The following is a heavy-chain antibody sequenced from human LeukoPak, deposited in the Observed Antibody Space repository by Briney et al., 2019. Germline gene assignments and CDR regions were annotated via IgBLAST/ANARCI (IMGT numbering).Heavy chain of an antibody. J-gene: IGHJ5*02. CDR2: IHTSGDT. V-gene: IGHV3-53*01. CDR1: GLTGSHNY. Sequence: GGSLRLSCAASGLTGSHNYVSWVRQAPGKGLEWVSAIHTSGDTCYADSVKGRFTISRDASKNTLYLQINSLRVEDTAVYYCIVFGDSNHWGQGTLVTVSS. CDR3: IVFGDSNH. D-gene: IGHD4-17*01.